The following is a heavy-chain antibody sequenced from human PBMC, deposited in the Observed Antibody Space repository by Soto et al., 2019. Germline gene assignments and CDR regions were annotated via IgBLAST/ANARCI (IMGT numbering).Heavy chain of an antibody. D-gene: IGHD7-27*01. Sequence: EMQLSESGGGFIQPGGSLRLSCAASGFDFDRHAINWVRQAPGEGLEWVSSISGGGVNTYYADSVKGRFTITRDTIKNSVFLQMSTLRVEDSAVYYCVKDQTGDLVWYFNLWGRGTLVTVS. V-gene: IGHV3-23*01. CDR1: GFDFDRHA. J-gene: IGHJ2*01. CDR2: ISGGGVNT. CDR3: VKDQTGDLVWYFNL.